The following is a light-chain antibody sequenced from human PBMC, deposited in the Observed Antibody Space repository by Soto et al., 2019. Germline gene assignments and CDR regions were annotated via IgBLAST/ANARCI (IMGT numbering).Light chain of an antibody. Sequence: DIQMTQSPSSLSASVGDRVTITCRASQSIGSYLSWYQQKPGKAPKLLINVAPTLQSGVPSRFSGSGSGTDFTLAISSLQPEDFATYYCQQSSSTPQTFGGGTKVDIK. J-gene: IGKJ4*01. CDR1: QSIGSY. V-gene: IGKV1-39*01. CDR2: VAP. CDR3: QQSSSTPQT.